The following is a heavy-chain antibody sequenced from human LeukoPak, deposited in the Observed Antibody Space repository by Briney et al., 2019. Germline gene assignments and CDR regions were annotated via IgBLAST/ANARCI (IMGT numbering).Heavy chain of an antibody. CDR1: GFTFSGSA. D-gene: IGHD6-19*01. CDR3: TRLVAVAGTPPHFDY. Sequence: PGGSLRLSCAASGFTFSGSARHWVRQASGKGLEWVGRIRSKANSYATAYAASVKGRFTISRDDSKNTAYLQMNSLKTEDTAVYYCTRLVAVAGTPPHFDYWGQGTLVTVSS. CDR2: IRSKANSYAT. J-gene: IGHJ4*02. V-gene: IGHV3-73*01.